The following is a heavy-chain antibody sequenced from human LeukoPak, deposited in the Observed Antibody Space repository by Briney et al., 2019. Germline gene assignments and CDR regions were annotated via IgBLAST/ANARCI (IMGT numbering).Heavy chain of an antibody. CDR3: ARGNGEYYYGSGFDY. V-gene: IGHV1-69*06. J-gene: IGHJ4*02. CDR1: GGTFSSYA. CDR2: IIPIFGTA. Sequence: GALVKVSCKASGGTFSSYAISWVRQAPGQGLEWMGGIIPIFGTANYAQKFQGRVTITADKSTSTAYMELSSLRSEDTAVYYCARGNGEYYYGSGFDYWGQGTLVTVSS. D-gene: IGHD3-10*01.